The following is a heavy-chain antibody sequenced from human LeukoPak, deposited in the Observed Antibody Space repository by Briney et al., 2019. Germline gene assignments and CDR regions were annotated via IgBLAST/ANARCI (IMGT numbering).Heavy chain of an antibody. J-gene: IGHJ4*02. CDR3: ARDDNYDSSGYHDY. V-gene: IGHV3-33*08. CDR1: GFTFRNYA. CDR2: IWYDGSNK. D-gene: IGHD3-22*01. Sequence: GGSLRLSCAASGFTFRNYAMHWVRQAPGKGLEWVAVIWYDGSNKYYADSVKGRFTISRDNSKNTLYLQMNSLRAEDTAVYYCARDDNYDSSGYHDYWGQGTLVTVSS.